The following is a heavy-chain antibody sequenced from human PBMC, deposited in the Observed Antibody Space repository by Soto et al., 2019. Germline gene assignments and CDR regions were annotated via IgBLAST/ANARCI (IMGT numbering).Heavy chain of an antibody. V-gene: IGHV3-23*01. J-gene: IGHJ1*01. D-gene: IGHD2-2*01. CDR1: GFTFSSYA. CDR3: AKVPTRSLYCSSTSCYGDRRYFQH. CDR2: ISGSGGST. Sequence: EVQLLESGGGLVQPGGSLRLSCAASGFTFSSYAMSWVRQAPGKGLEWVSAISGSGGSTYYADSVKGRFTISRDNSKNTLYLQMNSLRAEDTAVYYCAKVPTRSLYCSSTSCYGDRRYFQHWGQGTLVTVSS.